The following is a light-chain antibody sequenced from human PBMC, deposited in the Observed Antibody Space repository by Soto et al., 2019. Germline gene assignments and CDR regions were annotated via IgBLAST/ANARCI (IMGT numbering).Light chain of an antibody. CDR1: QSISSW. CDR2: DAS. J-gene: IGKJ1*01. Sequence: DIQMTQSPSTLSASARDRVTITGRASQSISSWLAWYQQKPGKAPKLLIYDASSLESGVPSRLSGSGSGTEFTLTISSLQPDDFATYYCQQYRTFGQGTKVDIK. CDR3: QQYRT. V-gene: IGKV1-5*01.